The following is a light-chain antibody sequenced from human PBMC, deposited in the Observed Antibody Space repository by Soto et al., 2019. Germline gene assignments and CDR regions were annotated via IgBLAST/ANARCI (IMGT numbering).Light chain of an antibody. CDR3: HQYGSSPAWT. CDR1: QSVSSSY. Sequence: EIVLTQSPGTLSLSPGERATLSCRASQSVSSSYLAWYQQKPGQAPRLLIYGASSRATGIPDWFIGSGSGTDFTLTISRLEPEDFSVYYCHQYGSSPAWTFGHGTKVEIK. CDR2: GAS. J-gene: IGKJ1*01. V-gene: IGKV3-20*01.